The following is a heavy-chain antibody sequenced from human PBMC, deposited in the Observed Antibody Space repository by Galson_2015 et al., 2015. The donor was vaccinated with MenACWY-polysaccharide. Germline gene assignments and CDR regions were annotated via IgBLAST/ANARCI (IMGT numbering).Heavy chain of an antibody. V-gene: IGHV3-23*01. CDR1: GFTFTSYA. J-gene: IGHJ5*02. D-gene: IGHD3-3*01. CDR3: AKDSTDYRRVAGRFDH. CDR2: IRSSGTNT. Sequence: SLRLSCAASGFTFTSYAMSWVRQAPGKGLEWVSAIRSSGTNTYYADSVKGRFTISRDNSKNTLYLQMNNLRAEDTAVYYCAKDSTDYRRVAGRFDHWGQGTLVTVSS.